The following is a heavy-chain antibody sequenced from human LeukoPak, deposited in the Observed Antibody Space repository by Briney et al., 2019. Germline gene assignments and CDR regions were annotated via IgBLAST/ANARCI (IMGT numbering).Heavy chain of an antibody. J-gene: IGHJ6*02. Sequence: GGSLRLSCAASGFSFSDYYMRWGRQAPGEGVWWRSYITNRGDTVFYADSVKGRFTVSRDNAKRSLYLQIVSLGDDDTAVYHCALSSIHKDYYFGMDVWGQGTTVTVS. CDR2: ITNRGDTV. D-gene: IGHD2-2*01. CDR3: ALSSIHKDYYFGMDV. V-gene: IGHV3-11*01. CDR1: GFSFSDYY.